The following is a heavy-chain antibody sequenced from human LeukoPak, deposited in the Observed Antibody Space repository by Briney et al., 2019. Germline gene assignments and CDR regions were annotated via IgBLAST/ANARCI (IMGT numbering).Heavy chain of an antibody. J-gene: IGHJ4*02. D-gene: IGHD6-19*01. CDR2: IRYDGTNK. Sequence: GGSLRLSCAASGFTFSSFGMHCVRQAPGKGLEWVAFIRYDGTNKYYADSVKGRFTISRDTSKNTLYLQMNSLRTEDTAVYYCAKDLGSSGCFAYSGQGTLVTVSS. CDR3: AKDLGSSGCFAY. CDR1: GFTFSSFG. V-gene: IGHV3-30*02.